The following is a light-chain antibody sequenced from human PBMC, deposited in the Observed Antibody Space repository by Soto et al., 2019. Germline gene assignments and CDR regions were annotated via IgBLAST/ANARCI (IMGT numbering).Light chain of an antibody. CDR1: QNINAY. CDR3: QQSYIIPRT. Sequence: DIQLTQSPSSVSASVGDGVTMTCRSSQNINAYVNWYQQKSGKAPELLIYAASNLQSGVPPRFSGSGSGTEFALIITSLQPEDSATYYCQQSYIIPRTFGQGTKVDIK. CDR2: AAS. V-gene: IGKV1-39*01. J-gene: IGKJ2*02.